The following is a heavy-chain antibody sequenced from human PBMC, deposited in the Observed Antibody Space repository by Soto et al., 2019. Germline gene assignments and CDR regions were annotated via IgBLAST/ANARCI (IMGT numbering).Heavy chain of an antibody. CDR3: ARSTLRYYSDTSGYHFDH. Sequence: GGSLRLSCAASGFTFSSFGMHWVRQAPGKGLEWVAVIWYDGSNKYYADSVKGRFTISRDNAKNSLYLQMNSLSAEDTAVYYCARSTLRYYSDTSGYHFDHWGQGTLVTVSS. J-gene: IGHJ4*02. CDR1: GFTFSSFG. CDR2: IWYDGSNK. V-gene: IGHV3-33*01. D-gene: IGHD3-22*01.